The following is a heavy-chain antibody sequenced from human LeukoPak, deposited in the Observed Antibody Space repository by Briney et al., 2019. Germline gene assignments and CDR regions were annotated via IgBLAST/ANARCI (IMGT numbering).Heavy chain of an antibody. D-gene: IGHD3-10*02. J-gene: IGHJ4*02. CDR2: ISGYNGNT. CDR1: GYTFTSYG. Sequence: GASVKVSCKASGYTFTSYGISWARQAPGQGLEWMGWISGYNGNTNYAQKFQGRVTMTTDTSTSTAYMELRSLRSDDTAVYYCARELVSAGLIGYWGQGTLVTVSS. CDR3: ARELVSAGLIGY. V-gene: IGHV1-18*01.